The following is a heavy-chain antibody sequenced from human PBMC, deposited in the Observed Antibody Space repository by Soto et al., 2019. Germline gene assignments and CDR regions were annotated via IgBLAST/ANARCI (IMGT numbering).Heavy chain of an antibody. D-gene: IGHD2-2*01. V-gene: IGHV3-48*01. Sequence: EVQLVESGGGLVQPGGSLRLSCAASGFIFNTYAMNWVRQAPGKGLEWISYISNSGSTIYYADSVKGRFTISGDNAKNSLYLQMNSLRAEDTALYYCARDGAMDDYWGQGTLVTVSS. CDR3: ARDGAMDDY. J-gene: IGHJ4*02. CDR2: ISNSGSTI. CDR1: GFIFNTYA.